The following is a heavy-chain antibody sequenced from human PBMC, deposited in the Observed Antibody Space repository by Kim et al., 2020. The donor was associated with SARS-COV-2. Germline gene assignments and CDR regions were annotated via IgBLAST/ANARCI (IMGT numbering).Heavy chain of an antibody. V-gene: IGHV4-31*03. Sequence: SETLSLTCTVSGGSISSGGYYWSWIRQHPGKGLEWIGYIYYSGSTYYNPSLKSRVTISVDTSKNQFSLKLSSVTAADTAVYYCARGVPGGLQLNYFDYWGQGTLVTVSS. J-gene: IGHJ4*02. CDR3: ARGVPGGLQLNYFDY. CDR1: GGSISSGGYY. D-gene: IGHD5-12*01. CDR2: IYYSGST.